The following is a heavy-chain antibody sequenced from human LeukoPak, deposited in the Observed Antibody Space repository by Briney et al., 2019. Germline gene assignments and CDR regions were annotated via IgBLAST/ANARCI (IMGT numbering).Heavy chain of an antibody. CDR3: ATGYSSGWY. CDR2: ISSGGITI. J-gene: IGHJ4*02. CDR1: GFTFSDYY. V-gene: IGHV3-11*01. Sequence: PGGSLRLSCAASGFTFSDYYMSWIRQAPGKGLEWVSYISSGGITIYYADSVKGRFAVSRDNAKNSLYLQMNSLRAEDTAVYYCATGYSSGWYWGQGTLVTVSS. D-gene: IGHD6-19*01.